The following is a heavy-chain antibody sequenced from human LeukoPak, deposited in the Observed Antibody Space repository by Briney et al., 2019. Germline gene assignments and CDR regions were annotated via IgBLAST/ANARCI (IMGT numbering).Heavy chain of an antibody. CDR3: ARADQFTRTIVAMNYYYYMDV. D-gene: IGHD5-12*01. CDR1: GYTFTSYD. J-gene: IGHJ6*03. V-gene: IGHV1-2*02. CDR2: INPNSGGT. Sequence: GASVKVSCKASGYTFTSYDINWVRQAPGQGLEWMGWINPNSGGTNYAQKFQGRVTMTRDTSISTAYMELSRLRSDDTAVYYCARADQFTRTIVAMNYYYYMDVWGKGTTVTVSS.